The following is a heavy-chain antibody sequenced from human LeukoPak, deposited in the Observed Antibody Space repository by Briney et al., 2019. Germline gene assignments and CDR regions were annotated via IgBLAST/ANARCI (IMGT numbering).Heavy chain of an antibody. Sequence: PGGSLRLSCAASGFTFSSYAMNWVRQAPGKGLGWVSAISGSGGGTYYADSVKGRFTISRDHSKNTLYLQMDSLRAEDTAVYYCAKDLSHTHSYGQFYGYYFDYWGQGTLVTVSS. V-gene: IGHV3-23*01. CDR1: GFTFSSYA. D-gene: IGHD5-18*01. CDR3: AKDLSHTHSYGQFYGYYFDY. CDR2: ISGSGGGT. J-gene: IGHJ4*02.